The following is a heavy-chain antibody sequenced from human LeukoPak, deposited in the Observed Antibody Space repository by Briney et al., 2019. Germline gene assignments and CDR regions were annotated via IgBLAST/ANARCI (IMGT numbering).Heavy chain of an antibody. J-gene: IGHJ4*02. V-gene: IGHV4-61*02. CDR3: ASGPGWYPFDY. D-gene: IGHD6-19*01. CDR2: IYTSGST. Sequence: SQTLSLTCTVSGGSSRSGSYYWSWIRQPAGKGLEWIGRIYTSGSTNYNPSLKSRVTISVDTSKNQFSLKLSSVTAAATAVYYCASGPGWYPFDYWGQGTLVTVSS. CDR1: GGSSRSGSYY.